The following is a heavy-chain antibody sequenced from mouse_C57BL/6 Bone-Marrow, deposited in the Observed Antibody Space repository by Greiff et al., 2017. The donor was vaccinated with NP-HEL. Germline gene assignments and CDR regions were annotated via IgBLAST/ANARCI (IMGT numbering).Heavy chain of an antibody. CDR2: INYDGSST. D-gene: IGHD1-1*01. J-gene: IGHJ1*03. CDR3: ARDITTVVATHWYFDV. V-gene: IGHV5-16*01. Sequence: EVHLVESEGGLVQPGSSMKLSCTASGFTFSDYYMAWVRQVPEKGLEWVANINYDGSSTYYLDSLKSRFIISRDNAKNILYLQMSSLKSEDTATYYCARDITTVVATHWYFDVWGTGTTVTVSS. CDR1: GFTFSDYY.